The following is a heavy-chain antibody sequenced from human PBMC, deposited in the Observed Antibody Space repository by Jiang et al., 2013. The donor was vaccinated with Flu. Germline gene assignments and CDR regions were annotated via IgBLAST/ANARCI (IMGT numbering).Heavy chain of an antibody. J-gene: IGHJ4*02. V-gene: IGHV3-30*03. D-gene: IGHD4/OR15-4a*01. CDR3: ARDPLTNLHGEPQINFDY. CDR2: ISYDGSNK. Sequence: EWVAVISYDGSNKYYADSVKGRFTISRDNSKNTLYLQMNSLRAEDTAVYYCARDPLTNLHGEPQINFDYWGQGTLVTVSS.